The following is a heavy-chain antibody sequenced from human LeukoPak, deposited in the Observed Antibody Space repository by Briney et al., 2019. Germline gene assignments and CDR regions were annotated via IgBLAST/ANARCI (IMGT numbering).Heavy chain of an antibody. CDR3: ARDIRAAYDSPK. CDR2: IYSGGST. D-gene: IGHD3-22*01. CDR1: GFTVSSNY. V-gene: IGHV3-53*01. J-gene: IGHJ4*02. Sequence: GGSLRLSCAASGFTVSSNYMSWVRQAPGKGLEWVSVIYSGGSTYYADSVKGRFTISRDNSKNTLYLQMNSLRAEDTAVYYCARDIRAAYDSPKWGQGTLVTVSS.